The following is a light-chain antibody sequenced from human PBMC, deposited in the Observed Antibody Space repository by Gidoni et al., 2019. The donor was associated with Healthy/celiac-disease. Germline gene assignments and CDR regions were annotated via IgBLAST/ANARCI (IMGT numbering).Light chain of an antibody. CDR1: HGISNY. CDR3: QKYNSAPRT. CDR2: AAS. J-gene: IGKJ1*01. V-gene: IGKV1-27*01. Sequence: IQITQPPPSLSASVGHRVTLTCRASHGISNYLAWYQQKPGKVPKLLIYAASTLQSGVPARFSGSGSGTDFTLTISSLQPEDVATYYCQKYNSAPRTFGQGTKVEIK.